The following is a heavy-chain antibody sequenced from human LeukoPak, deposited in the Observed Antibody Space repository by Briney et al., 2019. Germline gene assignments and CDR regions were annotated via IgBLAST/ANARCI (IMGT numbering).Heavy chain of an antibody. CDR2: ISYDGSNK. V-gene: IGHV3-30-3*01. J-gene: IGHJ6*02. CDR3: ARDVRMDV. Sequence: GGSLRLSCAASGFTFSSYAVHWVRQAPGKGLEWVAVISYDGSNKYYADSVKGRFTISRDNSKNTLYLQMNSLRAEDTAVYYCARDVRMDVWGQGTTVTVSS. CDR1: GFTFSSYA.